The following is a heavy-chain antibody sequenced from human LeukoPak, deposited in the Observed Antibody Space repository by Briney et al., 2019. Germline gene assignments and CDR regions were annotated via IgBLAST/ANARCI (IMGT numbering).Heavy chain of an antibody. D-gene: IGHD3-22*01. CDR2: IIPILGIA. Sequence: SVKVSCKASGGTFSSYAISWVRQAPGQGLEWMGRIIPILGIANYAQKFQGRVTITADKSTSTAYMELSSLRSEDTAVYYCARGGDTMIVVPDYWGQGTLVTVSP. V-gene: IGHV1-69*04. CDR1: GGTFSSYA. CDR3: ARGGDTMIVVPDY. J-gene: IGHJ4*02.